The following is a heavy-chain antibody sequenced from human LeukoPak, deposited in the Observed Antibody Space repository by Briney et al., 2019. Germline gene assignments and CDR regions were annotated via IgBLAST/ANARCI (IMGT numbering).Heavy chain of an antibody. CDR1: GYTFTGYF. CDR2: INPNSGGT. D-gene: IGHD3-3*01. J-gene: IGHJ5*02. V-gene: IGHV1-2*06. Sequence: GASVKVSCKASGYTFTGYFMHWVRQAPGQGLEWMGRINPNSGGTNYAQKFQGRVTMTRDTSISTAYMELSSLTSDDTAVCYCARELSRGETVLRFPNWFDPWGQGTLVTVSS. CDR3: ARELSRGETVLRFPNWFDP.